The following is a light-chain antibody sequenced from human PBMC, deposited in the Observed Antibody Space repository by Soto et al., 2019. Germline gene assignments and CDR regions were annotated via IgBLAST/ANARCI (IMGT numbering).Light chain of an antibody. V-gene: IGLV2-11*01. CDR1: SSDVGGYNY. CDR3: CSYAGSHTF. Sequence: QSVLTQPASVSGSPGQSITISCTGTSSDVGGYNYVSWYQQHPGKAPKLMIYDVTARPSGVPDRFSGSKSGTTASLTISGLQGEDEGDYYCCSYAGSHTFFGGGTKLTVL. J-gene: IGLJ2*01. CDR2: DVT.